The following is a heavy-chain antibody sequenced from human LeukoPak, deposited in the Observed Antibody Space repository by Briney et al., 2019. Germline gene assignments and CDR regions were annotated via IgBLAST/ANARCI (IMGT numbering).Heavy chain of an antibody. CDR1: GYTFITYY. D-gene: IGHD3-10*01. Sequence: ASVKVSCKTSGYTFITYYIHWLRQAPGQGLEWMGWINPHSGGTNFAQKFQARVTMTRDTSINTAYMEISRLRSDDTAVYYCARDAHGSGSSDDDYYYYYMDVWGKGTTVTISS. V-gene: IGHV1-2*02. J-gene: IGHJ6*03. CDR3: ARDAHGSGSSDDDYYYYYMDV. CDR2: INPHSGGT.